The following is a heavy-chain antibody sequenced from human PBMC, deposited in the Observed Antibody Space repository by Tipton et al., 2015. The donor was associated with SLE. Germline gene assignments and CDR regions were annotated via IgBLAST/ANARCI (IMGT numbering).Heavy chain of an antibody. CDR2: IRSKAYGGTT. Sequence: QLVQSGGGLVQPGRSLRLSCTASGFTFGDYAMSWVRQAPGEGLEWVGFIRSKAYGGTTEYAASVKGRFTISRDDSKSIAYLQMNSLKTEDTAVYYCTRDQGGYDFYWGQGTLVTVSS. J-gene: IGHJ4*02. CDR3: TRDQGGYDFY. D-gene: IGHD5-12*01. V-gene: IGHV3-49*04. CDR1: GFTFGDYA.